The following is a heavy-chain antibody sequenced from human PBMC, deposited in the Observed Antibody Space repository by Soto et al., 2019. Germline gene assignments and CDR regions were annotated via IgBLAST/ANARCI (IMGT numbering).Heavy chain of an antibody. CDR1: GPIFSSYG. CDR2: IDNSGRYI. D-gene: IGHD2-2*01. CDR3: ARDESAGSSTSD. V-gene: IGHV3-21*01. Sequence: EVQLVESGGGLVKPGGSLRLSCVASGPIFSSYGMNWLRQAPGKGLEWVSSIDNSGRYIYYADSLQGRCTISRDNAKNSMYLQMNSLRVEDTARSFGARDESAGSSTSDWGHGNLVTVSS. J-gene: IGHJ4*01.